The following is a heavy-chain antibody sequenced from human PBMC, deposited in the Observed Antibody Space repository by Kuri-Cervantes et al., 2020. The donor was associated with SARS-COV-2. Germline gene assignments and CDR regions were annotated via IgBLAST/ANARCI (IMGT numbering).Heavy chain of an antibody. V-gene: IGHV3-30-3*01. D-gene: IGHD3-10*01. CDR1: GFTFSSYA. CDR3: ARGRAYGSGSYYFY. Sequence: GESLKISCAASGFTFSSYAMHWVRQAPGKGLEWVAVISYDGSNKYYADSVKGRFTISRDNSKNTLYLQMNSLRAEDTAVYYCARGRAYGSGSYYFYWGQGTLVTVSS. CDR2: ISYDGSNK. J-gene: IGHJ4*02.